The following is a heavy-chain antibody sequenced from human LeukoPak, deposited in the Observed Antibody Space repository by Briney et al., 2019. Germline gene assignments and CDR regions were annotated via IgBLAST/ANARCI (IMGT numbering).Heavy chain of an antibody. Sequence: SETLSLTCTVSGASISNYFWSWIRQPPGKGLEWIGYIYYSGSTKYNPSLKSRVTISVDRSKNQFSLKLTSVTAADTAVYYCARLPYGSGYWLHREGRDVWGKGTTVTISS. V-gene: IGHV4-59*12. CDR3: ARLPYGSGYWLHREGRDV. D-gene: IGHD3-10*01. J-gene: IGHJ6*04. CDR2: IYYSGST. CDR1: GASISNYF.